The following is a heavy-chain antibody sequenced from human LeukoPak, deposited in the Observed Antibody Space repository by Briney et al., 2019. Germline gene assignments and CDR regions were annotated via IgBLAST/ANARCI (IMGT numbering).Heavy chain of an antibody. CDR1: GFTFSSYG. CDR2: IRYDGSNK. J-gene: IGHJ4*02. CDR3: ARAGFTFSDYFGSFFDY. V-gene: IGHV3-30*02. Sequence: GGSLRLSCAASGFTFSSYGMHWVRQAPGKGLEWVAFIRYDGSNKYYADSVKGRFTISRDNSKKTLYLQMNSLRAEDTAVYYCARAGFTFSDYFGSFFDYWGQGTLVTVSS. D-gene: IGHD3-10*01.